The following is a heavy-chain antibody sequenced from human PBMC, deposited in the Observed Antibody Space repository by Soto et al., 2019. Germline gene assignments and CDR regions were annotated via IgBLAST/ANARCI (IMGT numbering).Heavy chain of an antibody. Sequence: PGGSLRLSCAASGFTFSSYEMNWVRQAPGKGLEWVSYISSSGSTIYYADSVKGRFTISRDNAKNSLYLQMNSLRAEDTAVYYCARDCSTSCSRGYYWGQGTLVTVSS. V-gene: IGHV3-48*03. CDR3: ARDCSTSCSRGYY. CDR2: ISSSGSTI. CDR1: GFTFSSYE. J-gene: IGHJ4*02. D-gene: IGHD2-2*01.